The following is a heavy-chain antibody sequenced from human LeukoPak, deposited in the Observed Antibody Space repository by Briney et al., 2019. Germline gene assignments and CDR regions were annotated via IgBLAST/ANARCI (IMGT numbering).Heavy chain of an antibody. CDR3: ARDVRELLWFGELWVYYYYYMDV. D-gene: IGHD3-10*01. J-gene: IGHJ6*03. CDR2: IVLILVRA. V-gene: IGHV1-69*10. Sequence: SVKLSCKASGGTFTNYAITWVRQGPGQGMGWMGGIVLILVRANNSHKFWGRVTITADKSTRTAYMEQRSLRSDDTAVYYCARDVRELLWFGELWVYYYYYMDVWGKGTTVTVSS. CDR1: GGTFTNYA.